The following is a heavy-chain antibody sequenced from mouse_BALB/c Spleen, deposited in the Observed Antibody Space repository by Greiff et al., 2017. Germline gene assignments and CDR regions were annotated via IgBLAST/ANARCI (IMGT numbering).Heavy chain of an antibody. D-gene: IGHD2-4*01. CDR2: IYPYNGGT. CDR3: ARTYDYDYAMDY. CDR1: GYTFTDYN. V-gene: IGHV1S29*02. J-gene: IGHJ4*01. Sequence: EVQVVESGPELVKPGASVKISCKASGYTFTDYNMHWVKQSHGKSLEWIGYIYPYNGGTGYNQKFKSKATLTVDNSSSTAYMELRSLTSEDSAVYYCARTYDYDYAMDYWGQGTSVTVSS.